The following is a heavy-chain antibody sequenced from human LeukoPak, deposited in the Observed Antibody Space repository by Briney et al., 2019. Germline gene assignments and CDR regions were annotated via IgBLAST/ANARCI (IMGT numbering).Heavy chain of an antibody. J-gene: IGHJ3*02. D-gene: IGHD3-10*01. CDR3: ARDYRGSGTYFAFDI. Sequence: GGSLRLSCAASGFTVSSNYMSWVRQAPGKGLEWVSVIYSCGSTYYADSVKGRFTISRDNSKNTLYLQMNSLRAEDTAVYYCARDYRGSGTYFAFDIWGQGTMVTVSS. CDR1: GFTVSSNY. CDR2: IYSCGST. V-gene: IGHV3-66*03.